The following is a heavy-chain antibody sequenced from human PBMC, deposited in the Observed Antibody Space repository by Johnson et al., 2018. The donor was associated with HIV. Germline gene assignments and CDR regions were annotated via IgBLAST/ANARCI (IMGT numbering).Heavy chain of an antibody. CDR1: GFTFSSYA. Sequence: QMQLVESGGGVVQPGRSLRLSCAASGFTFSSYAIHWVRQAPAKGLEWVAVISYDGSDKYYADSVKDRFTISRDNSKNTLYVEMNSLRVEDTALYYCARDRCSSTTCLDAFDIWGRGTMVTVSS. V-gene: IGHV3-30*04. CDR3: ARDRCSSTTCLDAFDI. D-gene: IGHD2-2*01. J-gene: IGHJ3*02. CDR2: ISYDGSDK.